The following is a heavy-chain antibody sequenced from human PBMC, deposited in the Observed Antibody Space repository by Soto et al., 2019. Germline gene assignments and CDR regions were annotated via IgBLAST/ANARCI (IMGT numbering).Heavy chain of an antibody. Sequence: QITLKESGPTLVKPTQTLTLTCTFSGFSLSTGGVGVGWIRQPPGEALEYLALIYWDDDKRYSPSLKSRLTITKDPSQHHVVLPKTNMDPVDTATYYCAHRQGGYNWNAGDCDYWGQGTLVTVSS. V-gene: IGHV2-5*02. CDR3: AHRQGGYNWNAGDCDY. CDR1: GFSLSTGGVG. D-gene: IGHD1-1*01. J-gene: IGHJ4*02. CDR2: IYWDDDK.